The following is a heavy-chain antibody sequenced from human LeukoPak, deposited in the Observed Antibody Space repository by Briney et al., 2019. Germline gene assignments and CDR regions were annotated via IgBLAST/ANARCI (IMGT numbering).Heavy chain of an antibody. D-gene: IGHD3-10*01. CDR3: TTDATGVLLWFGELSTGDY. CDR2: IKSKTDGGTT. Sequence: PGGSLRLSCAASGFTFSSYAMHWVRQAPGKGLEWVGRIKSKTDGGTTDYAAPVKGRFTISRDDSKNTLYLQMNSLKTEDTAVYYCTTDATGVLLWFGELSTGDYWGQGTLVTVSS. CDR1: GFTFSSYA. J-gene: IGHJ4*02. V-gene: IGHV3-15*01.